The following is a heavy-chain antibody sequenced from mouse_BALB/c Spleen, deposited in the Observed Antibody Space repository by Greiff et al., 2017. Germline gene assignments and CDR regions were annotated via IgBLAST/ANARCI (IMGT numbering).Heavy chain of an antibody. V-gene: IGHV14-3*02. CDR2: IDPANGNT. CDR3: ASYYYGSSAY. D-gene: IGHD1-1*01. Sequence: VQLQQSGAELVKPGASVKLSCTASGFNITDTYMHWVKQRPEQGLEWIGRIDPANGNTKYDPKFQGKATITADTSSNTAYLQLSSLTSEDTAVYYCASYYYGSSAYWGQGTTLTVSS. CDR1: GFNITDTY. J-gene: IGHJ2*01.